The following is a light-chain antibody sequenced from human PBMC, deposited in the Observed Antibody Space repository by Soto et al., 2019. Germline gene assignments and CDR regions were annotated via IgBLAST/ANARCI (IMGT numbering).Light chain of an antibody. Sequence: SALTQPPTASGSPSQSVTISCTGTKSDIGVYDFVSWYQHHPGKAPRLIIYEVVQRPSGVPDRFSGSKSDNTASLTVSGLQAADEADYFCKSYAGSNTYVFGSGTKVTVL. CDR3: KSYAGSNTYV. CDR1: KSDIGVYDF. V-gene: IGLV2-8*01. CDR2: EVV. J-gene: IGLJ1*01.